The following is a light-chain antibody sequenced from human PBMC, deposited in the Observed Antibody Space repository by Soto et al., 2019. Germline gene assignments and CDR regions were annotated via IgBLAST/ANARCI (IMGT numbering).Light chain of an antibody. CDR2: EVS. CDR3: SSYAGSNNPRV. Sequence: QSALTQPPSASGSPGQSVTISCTGTSSDVGGYNYVSWYQQHPGKAPKLMIYEVSKRPSGVPDRFSCSKSGNTASLTVSGLQAEDEADNSCSSYAGSNNPRVFGTGTKLTVL. CDR1: SSDVGGYNY. J-gene: IGLJ1*01. V-gene: IGLV2-8*01.